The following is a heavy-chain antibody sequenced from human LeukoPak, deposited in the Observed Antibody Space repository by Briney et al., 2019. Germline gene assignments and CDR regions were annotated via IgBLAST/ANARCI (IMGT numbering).Heavy chain of an antibody. Sequence: GGSLRLSCAASGFTVSSNYMSWVRQAPGKGLEWVSVIYSGGSTYYADSVKGRFTISRDNSKNTLYPQMNSLRAEDTAVYYCASLGGEVVTGMVDYWGQGTLVTVSS. CDR2: IYSGGST. CDR1: GFTVSSNY. J-gene: IGHJ4*02. CDR3: ASLGGEVVTGMVDY. D-gene: IGHD4-23*01. V-gene: IGHV3-66*02.